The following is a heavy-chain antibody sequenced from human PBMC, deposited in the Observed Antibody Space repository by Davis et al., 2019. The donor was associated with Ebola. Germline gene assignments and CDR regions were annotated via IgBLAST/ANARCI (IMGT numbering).Heavy chain of an antibody. J-gene: IGHJ6*03. CDR2: INHSGST. CDR3: ARETGRHYDFWSGYFGYYYYMDG. CDR1: GGSFSCYY. D-gene: IGHD3-3*01. V-gene: IGHV4-34*01. Sequence: PSETLSLTCAVSGGSFSCYYWSWIRQPPGKGLEWIGEINHSGSTNYNPSLKSRVTISVDTSKNQFSLKLSSVTAADTAVYYCARETGRHYDFWSGYFGYYYYMDGGGKGTTVTVS.